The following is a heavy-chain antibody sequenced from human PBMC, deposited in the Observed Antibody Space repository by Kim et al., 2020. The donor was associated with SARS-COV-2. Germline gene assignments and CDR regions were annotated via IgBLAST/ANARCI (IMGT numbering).Heavy chain of an antibody. CDR3: AREVYSSESVRRVGFLGYW. CDR2: IIPILGIA. CDR1: GGTFSSYA. Sequence: SVKVSCKASGGTFSSYAISWVRQAPGQGLEWMGRIIPILGIANYAQRFQGRVTIIAEKFTSTAYMELSSLRSEDTAVYYCAREVYSSESVRRVGFLGYW. J-gene: IGHJ2*01. V-gene: IGHV1-69*04. D-gene: IGHD6-25*01.